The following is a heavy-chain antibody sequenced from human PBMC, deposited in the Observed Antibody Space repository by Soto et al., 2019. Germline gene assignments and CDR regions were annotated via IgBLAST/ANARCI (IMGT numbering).Heavy chain of an antibody. CDR1: CGSFSGYY. V-gene: IGHV4-59*04. CDR3: VVDYGDWYFEP. J-gene: IGHJ5*02. CDR2: IYYSGST. Sequence: SEPLSLTCSSYCGSFSGYYLTLILQPPFKLLEFISSIYYSGSTYYNPSLKSRVTISVDTSKNLFSLKLSSVTASDTAVYYCVVDYGDWYFEPWGQGTLVTVSS. D-gene: IGHD4-17*01.